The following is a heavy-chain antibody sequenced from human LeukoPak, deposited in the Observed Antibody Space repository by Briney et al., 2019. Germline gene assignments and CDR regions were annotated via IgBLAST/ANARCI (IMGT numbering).Heavy chain of an antibody. Sequence: GGSLRLSCAASGFTFSSYSMSWVRQAPGKGLEWVSSISSSSSYIYYADSVKGRFTISRDNAKNSLYLQMNSLRAEDTAVYYCARDLGRSSWFWFDPWGQGTLVTVSS. CDR3: ARDLGRSSWFWFDP. V-gene: IGHV3-21*01. CDR2: ISSSSSYI. D-gene: IGHD6-13*01. CDR1: GFTFSSYS. J-gene: IGHJ5*02.